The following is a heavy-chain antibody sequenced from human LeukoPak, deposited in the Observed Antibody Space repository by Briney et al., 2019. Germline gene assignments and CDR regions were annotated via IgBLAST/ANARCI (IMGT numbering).Heavy chain of an antibody. Sequence: GGSLRLSCAASGFTFSSYATHWVRQAPGKGLEWVAVISYDGSNKYYADSVKGRFTISRDNSKNTLYLQMNSLRAEDTAVYYCARDRGVVIGFTSDYWGQGTLVTVSS. CDR1: GFTFSSYA. CDR2: ISYDGSNK. D-gene: IGHD3-3*01. CDR3: ARDRGVVIGFTSDY. J-gene: IGHJ4*02. V-gene: IGHV3-30*04.